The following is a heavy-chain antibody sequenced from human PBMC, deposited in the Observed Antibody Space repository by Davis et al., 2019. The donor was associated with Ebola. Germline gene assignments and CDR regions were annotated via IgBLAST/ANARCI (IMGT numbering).Heavy chain of an antibody. J-gene: IGHJ4*02. Sequence: SLKISCAASGFTFSSYAMHWVRQAPGKGLEWVAVISYDGSNKYYADSVKRRFTISRDNSNNTLHLQMNSLRAEYTAIYFCAKDPGMENWGQGTLVTVSS. CDR3: AKDPGMEN. D-gene: IGHD6-13*01. CDR1: GFTFSSYA. V-gene: IGHV3-30*04. CDR2: ISYDGSNK.